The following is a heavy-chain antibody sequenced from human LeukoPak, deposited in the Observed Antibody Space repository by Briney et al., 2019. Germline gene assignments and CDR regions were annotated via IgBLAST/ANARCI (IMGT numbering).Heavy chain of an antibody. CDR2: IGSSGGGI. V-gene: IGHV3-23*01. J-gene: IGHJ4*02. Sequence: GGSLRLSCAASGFTFSSYAMSWVRHPPGKRLEWVSIIGSSGGGIHYADSVKGRFTISRDNSKNALYLQMNSLRTEDTAVYYCAIDPNWGTHSWGQGVLVTVSS. CDR3: AIDPNWGTHS. CDR1: GFTFSSYA. D-gene: IGHD7-27*01.